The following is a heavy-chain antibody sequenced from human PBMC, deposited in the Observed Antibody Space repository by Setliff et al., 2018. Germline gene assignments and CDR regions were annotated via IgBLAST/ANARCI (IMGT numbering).Heavy chain of an antibody. CDR2: MSYGGTTK. V-gene: IGHV3-30*07. J-gene: IGHJ4*02. CDR1: GFTFSNYA. Sequence: GGSLRLSCVGTGFTFSNYAIHWVRQAPGKGLEWVSLMSYGGTTKYYADSVKGRFTVSRDISRNTVFLDMNSLRAEDTAVYHCARDIDTTSHYGMFDYWGQGALVTVSS. D-gene: IGHD3-9*01. CDR3: ARDIDTTSHYGMFDY.